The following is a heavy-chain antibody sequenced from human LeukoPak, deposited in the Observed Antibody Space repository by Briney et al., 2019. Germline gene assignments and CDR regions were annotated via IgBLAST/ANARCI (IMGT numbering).Heavy chain of an antibody. Sequence: PGGSLRLSCAASGFTFSSHAMHWVRQAPGKGLEWVGLIRDSGEAFYADFARGRFAISRDESENTLYLQMNSLRVEDTAVYFCARDRAANQDWVEFDPWGQGTPVIVSS. CDR1: GFTFSSHA. CDR3: ARDRAANQDWVEFDP. J-gene: IGHJ5*02. CDR2: IRDSGEA. V-gene: IGHV3-66*03. D-gene: IGHD3/OR15-3a*01.